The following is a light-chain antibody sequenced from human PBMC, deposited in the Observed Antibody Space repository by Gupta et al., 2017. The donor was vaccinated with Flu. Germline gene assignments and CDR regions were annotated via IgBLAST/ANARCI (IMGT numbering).Light chain of an antibody. J-gene: IGLJ2*01. Sequence: QSVLTQPPSLSAAAGQRVTISCSGTISNIGNNYVSWYQQMPGTAPQLLLYGNDKRPSGIPDRFSGSKSGTSATLGITGLQTGDEADYFCGTWDTTLRDGRVFGGGTKLSVL. CDR1: ISNIGNNY. V-gene: IGLV1-51*02. CDR2: GND. CDR3: GTWDTTLRDGRV.